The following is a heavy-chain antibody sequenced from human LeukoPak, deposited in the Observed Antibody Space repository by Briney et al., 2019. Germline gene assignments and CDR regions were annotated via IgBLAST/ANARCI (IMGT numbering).Heavy chain of an antibody. CDR3: ARYTSSSYLFDP. J-gene: IGHJ5*02. D-gene: IGHD6-13*01. CDR2: IHYSGSA. V-gene: IGHV4-59*01. Sequence: PSETLSLTCTVSGGSISSYYWSGIRHPPGKGLEGIGYIHYSGSANYNPSLKSRVTISIDTSKNQFSLELSSVTAADTAVYYCARYTSSSYLFDPWGQGTLVTVSS. CDR1: GGSISSYY.